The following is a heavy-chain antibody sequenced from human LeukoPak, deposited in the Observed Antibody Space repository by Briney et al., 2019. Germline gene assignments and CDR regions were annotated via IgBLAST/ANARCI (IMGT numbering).Heavy chain of an antibody. CDR2: ISSSSGSI. Sequence: GGSLRLSCAVSGFTLSTYNMNWVRQAPGKGLEWISYISSSSGSIYYADSVKGRFTISRDNAKNSLYLQMNSLRDEDTAVYYCARDRGGSGSYSDYWGQGTLVTVSS. CDR1: GFTLSTYN. CDR3: ARDRGGSGSYSDY. V-gene: IGHV3-48*02. J-gene: IGHJ4*02. D-gene: IGHD1-26*01.